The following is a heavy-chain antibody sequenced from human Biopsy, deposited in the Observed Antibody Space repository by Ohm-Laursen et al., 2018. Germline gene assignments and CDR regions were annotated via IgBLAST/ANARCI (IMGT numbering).Heavy chain of an antibody. V-gene: IGHV4-31*02. D-gene: IGHD2-15*01. J-gene: IGHJ3*02. CDR1: GGSINSGGYY. CDR3: AREVLGDCSGGSCYHDAFDI. CDR2: IYYSGRT. Sequence: SDTLSLTWTVSGGSINSGGYYWSWIRQHPGKGLEWIGYIYYSGRTYYNPPLKSRLSISVDTSKNQFSLRLSSVTAADTAVYYCAREVLGDCSGGSCYHDAFDIWGQGTMVTVSS.